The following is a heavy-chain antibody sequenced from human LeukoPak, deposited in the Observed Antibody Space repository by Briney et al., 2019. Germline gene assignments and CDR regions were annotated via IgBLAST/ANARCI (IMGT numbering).Heavy chain of an antibody. J-gene: IGHJ4*02. Sequence: PSETLSLTCAVYSGSFSGYYWSWIRQPPGKGLEWIGEINHSGSTNYNPSLKSRVTISVDTSKNQFSLKLSSVTAADTAVYYCARGGELLPLSFDYWGQGTLVTVSS. D-gene: IGHD3-10*01. CDR2: INHSGST. V-gene: IGHV4-34*01. CDR1: SGSFSGYY. CDR3: ARGGELLPLSFDY.